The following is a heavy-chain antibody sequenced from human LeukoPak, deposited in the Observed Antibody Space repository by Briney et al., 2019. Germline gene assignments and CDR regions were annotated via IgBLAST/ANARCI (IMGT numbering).Heavy chain of an antibody. CDR2: IYTSGST. Sequence: KASETLSLTCTVSGGSISYFYWSWIRQPAGKGLEWIGRIYTSGSTNYKPSRKSRVTMSVDTSKKQFSLKLSSVTAADTAVYYCARVRGSSGSYEYYHYMDVWGKGTTVTISS. D-gene: IGHD1-26*01. J-gene: IGHJ6*03. V-gene: IGHV4-4*07. CDR1: GGSISYFY. CDR3: ARVRGSSGSYEYYHYMDV.